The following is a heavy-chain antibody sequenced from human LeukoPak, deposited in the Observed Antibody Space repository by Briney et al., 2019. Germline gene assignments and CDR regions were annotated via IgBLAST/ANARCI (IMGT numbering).Heavy chain of an antibody. CDR3: ARDIQLWVIDY. Sequence: GGSLRLSCAASGSTFSSYWMSWVRQAPGKGLEWVANIKQDGSEKYYVDSVKGRFTISRDNAKNSLYLQMNSLRAEDTAVYYCARDIQLWVIDYWGQGTLVTVSS. D-gene: IGHD5-18*01. V-gene: IGHV3-7*03. CDR1: GSTFSSYW. J-gene: IGHJ4*02. CDR2: IKQDGSEK.